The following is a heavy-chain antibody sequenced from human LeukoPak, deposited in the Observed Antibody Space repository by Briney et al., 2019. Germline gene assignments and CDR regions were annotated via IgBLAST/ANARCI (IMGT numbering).Heavy chain of an antibody. CDR2: ISGSGVST. Sequence: PGGSLRLSYAVSGFTFSSYDMSWVRQAPGKGLEWVSGISGSGVSTYYADSVKGRFTISRDNSKNTLYLQMNSLRAEDTAVYYCAKAGYSSSRYALLNYFDYWGQGTLVTVSS. CDR3: AKAGYSSSRYALLNYFDY. CDR1: GFTFSSYD. J-gene: IGHJ4*02. V-gene: IGHV3-23*01. D-gene: IGHD6-13*01.